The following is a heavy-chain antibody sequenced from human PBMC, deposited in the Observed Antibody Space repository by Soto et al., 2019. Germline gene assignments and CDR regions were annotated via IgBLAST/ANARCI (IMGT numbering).Heavy chain of an antibody. J-gene: IGHJ4*02. Sequence: PGGSLRLSCAASGFTSTSNEMNWVRQAPGKGLEWISYISSSGSTKYYADSVKGRFTISRDNAKNSLFLQMNSLTAEDRAVYYCARGYTGGWSRGGYFDYWGQGALVTVSS. CDR3: ARGYTGGWSRGGYFDY. CDR1: GFTSTSNE. V-gene: IGHV3-48*03. D-gene: IGHD6-19*01. CDR2: ISSSGSTK.